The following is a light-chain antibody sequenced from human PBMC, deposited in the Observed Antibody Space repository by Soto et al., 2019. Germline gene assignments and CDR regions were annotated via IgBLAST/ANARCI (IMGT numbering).Light chain of an antibody. CDR3: MQALQTPLT. Sequence: DIVMTQSPLSLPVTPGEPASISCRSSQSLLHSNGYNYLDWYLQKPGQSPQLLIYLGSNRASGVPDRFSGSGSGTDFTLKISSVEAEDVGVYYCMQALQTPLTFGGGTKVKIK. J-gene: IGKJ4*01. V-gene: IGKV2-28*01. CDR1: QSLLHSNGYNY. CDR2: LGS.